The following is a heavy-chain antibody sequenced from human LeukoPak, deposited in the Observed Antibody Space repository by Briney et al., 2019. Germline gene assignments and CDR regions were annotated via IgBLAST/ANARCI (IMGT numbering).Heavy chain of an antibody. Sequence: PSETLSLTCTVSGGSISSYYWSWVRQAPGKGLEWVGRIQSKTDGGTTDYAAPVKGRFTISRDDSKNTLYLQMNSLKTEDTAVYYCTFGYSGYLFGYWGQGTLVTVSS. CDR3: TFGYSGYLFGY. CDR2: IQSKTDGGTT. D-gene: IGHD5-12*01. V-gene: IGHV3-15*01. J-gene: IGHJ4*02. CDR1: GGSISSYY.